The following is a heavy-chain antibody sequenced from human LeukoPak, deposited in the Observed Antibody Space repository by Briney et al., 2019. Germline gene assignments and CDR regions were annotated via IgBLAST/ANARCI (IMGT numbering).Heavy chain of an antibody. D-gene: IGHD4-11*01. CDR2: ISAYNGNT. CDR3: AREHAGSNSPVHYYGMDV. J-gene: IGHJ6*02. V-gene: IGHV1-18*01. Sequence: ASVKVSCKASGYTFTSYGISWVRQAPGQGLEWMGWISAYNGNTNYAQNLQGRVTMTTDTSTSTAYMELRSLRSDDTAVYYCAREHAGSNSPVHYYGMDVWGQGTTVTVS. CDR1: GYTFTSYG.